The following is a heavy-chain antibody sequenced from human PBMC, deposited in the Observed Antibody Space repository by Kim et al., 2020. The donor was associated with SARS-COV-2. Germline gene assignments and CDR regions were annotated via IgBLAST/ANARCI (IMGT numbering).Heavy chain of an antibody. CDR2: ISFDGSNE. J-gene: IGHJ4*02. CDR1: GFTFSAYG. Sequence: GGSLRLSCTASGFTFSAYGIHWVRQAPGKGLEWVALISFDGSNEYYADSVKGRFTLSRDNSKNSVYLQMNSLGPEDTAVYYCAKDEYYYDTRGSDYWGQGTLVTVSS. CDR3: AKDEYYYDTRGSDY. V-gene: IGHV3-30*18. D-gene: IGHD3-22*01.